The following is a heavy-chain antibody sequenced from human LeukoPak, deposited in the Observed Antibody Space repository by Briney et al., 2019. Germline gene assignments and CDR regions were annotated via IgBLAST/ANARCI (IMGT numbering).Heavy chain of an antibody. J-gene: IGHJ3*02. V-gene: IGHV1-69*13. CDR2: IIPIFGTA. CDR3: ARARDIVVVPAAREGAFDI. CDR1: GGTFSSYA. Sequence: SVKVSCKASGGTFSSYAISWVRQAPGQGLEWMGGIIPIFGTANYAQKFQGRVTITADESTSTAYMELSSLRSEDTAVYYCARARDIVVVPAAREGAFDIWGQGTMVTVSS. D-gene: IGHD2-2*01.